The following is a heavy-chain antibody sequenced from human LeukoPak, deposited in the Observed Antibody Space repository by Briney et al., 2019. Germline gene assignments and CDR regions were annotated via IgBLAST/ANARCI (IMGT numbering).Heavy chain of an antibody. CDR1: GGSTSSYY. D-gene: IGHD1-14*01. CDR3: AVGPNHYYFDD. Sequence: SETLSLTCTVSGGSTSSYYWSWIRQPPGKGLEWIGNVHNSGTTNYNPSLKSRVTILLDRAKNQFSLKLTSMTAADTAVYFCAVGPNHYYFDDLGQGTLVTVSS. V-gene: IGHV4-59*01. CDR2: VHNSGTT. J-gene: IGHJ4*02.